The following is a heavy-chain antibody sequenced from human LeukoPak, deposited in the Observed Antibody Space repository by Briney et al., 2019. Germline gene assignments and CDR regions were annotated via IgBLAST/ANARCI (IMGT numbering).Heavy chain of an antibody. CDR3: AKGLLNVAAAGIDY. CDR2: IGGSGGST. CDR1: GFTFSSYA. V-gene: IGHV3-23*01. D-gene: IGHD6-13*01. J-gene: IGHJ4*02. Sequence: GGSLRLSCAASGFTFSSYAMSWVRQAPGKGLEWVSAIGGSGGSTYYADSVKGRFTISRDNSKNTLYLQMNSLRAEDTAVYYCAKGLLNVAAAGIDYWGQGTLVTVSS.